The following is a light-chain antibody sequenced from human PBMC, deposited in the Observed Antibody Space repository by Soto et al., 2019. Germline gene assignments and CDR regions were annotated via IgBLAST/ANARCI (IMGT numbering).Light chain of an antibody. Sequence: SVLTQPASVSGSPGQSITISCTGTSRYVGGYNYVSWYQQHPGKAPKLMIYDVSSRPSGVSNRFSGSKSGNTASLTISGLQAEDEADYYCSSYTSSSTYVFGTGTKVTVL. J-gene: IGLJ1*01. CDR3: SSYTSSSTYV. CDR2: DVS. V-gene: IGLV2-14*01. CDR1: SRYVGGYNY.